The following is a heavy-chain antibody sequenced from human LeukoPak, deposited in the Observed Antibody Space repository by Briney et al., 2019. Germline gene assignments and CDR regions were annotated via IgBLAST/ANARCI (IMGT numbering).Heavy chain of an antibody. V-gene: IGHV4-34*01. CDR2: INHSGST. CDR1: GGSFSGYY. Sequence: PSETLSLTCAVHGGSFSGYYWSWIRQPPGKGLEWIGEINHSGSTNYNPSLKSRVTISVDTSKNQFSLKLSSVTAADTAVYYCARDAGYCSSTSCPPQTYYFDYWGQGTLVTVSS. CDR3: ARDAGYCSSTSCPPQTYYFDY. J-gene: IGHJ4*02. D-gene: IGHD2-2*01.